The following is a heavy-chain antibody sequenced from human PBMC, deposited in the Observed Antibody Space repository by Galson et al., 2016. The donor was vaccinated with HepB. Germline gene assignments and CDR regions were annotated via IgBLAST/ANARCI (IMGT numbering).Heavy chain of an antibody. V-gene: IGHV3-9*01. J-gene: IGHJ2*01. Sequence: SLRLSCAASGFTFDDYAMHWVRQAPGKGLEWVSGISWNSGSIGYADSVKGRFTISRDNAKNSLYLQMNSLRAEDTAVYYCARDFLGIVGRYFDLWGRGTLVTVSS. CDR2: ISWNSGSI. CDR1: GFTFDDYA. D-gene: IGHD7-27*01. CDR3: ARDFLGIVGRYFDL.